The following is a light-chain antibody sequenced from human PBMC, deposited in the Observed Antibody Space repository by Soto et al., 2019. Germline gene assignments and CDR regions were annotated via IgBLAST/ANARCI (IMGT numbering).Light chain of an antibody. CDR1: SSNIGSNY. CDR3: AAWDDTLSGLV. J-gene: IGLJ2*01. Sequence: QSVLTQPPSASGTPGQTVTISCSGRSSNIGSNYVYWYQRLPGTAPRLLMYRADQRPSGVPDRFSGSKSGTSASLAISGLRSEDEADYYCAAWDDTLSGLVFGGGTKLTVL. CDR2: RAD. V-gene: IGLV1-47*01.